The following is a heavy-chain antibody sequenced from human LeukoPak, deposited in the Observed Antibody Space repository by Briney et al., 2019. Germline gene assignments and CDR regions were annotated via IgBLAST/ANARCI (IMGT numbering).Heavy chain of an antibody. V-gene: IGHV3-66*02. Sequence: PGGSLRLSCAASGFTVSTSYMNWVRQAPGKGLQWVSTIYSGGSTFHADSVKGRFTVSRDNSRNTLYLQMDSLRPEDTAVYYCARDTTYSPWGPGTLVTVSS. CDR2: IYSGGST. D-gene: IGHD1-26*01. J-gene: IGHJ5*02. CDR1: GFTVSTSY. CDR3: ARDTTYSP.